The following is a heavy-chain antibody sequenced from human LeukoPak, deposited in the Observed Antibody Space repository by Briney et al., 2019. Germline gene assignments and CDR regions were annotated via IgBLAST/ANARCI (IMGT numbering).Heavy chain of an antibody. CDR2: ISVTGSTR. D-gene: IGHD4-17*01. CDR3: ARGETAVTSRLDN. J-gene: IGHJ4*02. V-gene: IGHV3-48*02. CDR1: GFTFTSYS. Sequence: GGSLRLSCAASGFTFTSYSMNWVRQAPGKGLEWLSYISVTGSTRYYADSVKGRFTISRDNVKDSVYLQMTTLRDDDTAVYFCARGETAVTSRLDNWGQGTLAIVSS.